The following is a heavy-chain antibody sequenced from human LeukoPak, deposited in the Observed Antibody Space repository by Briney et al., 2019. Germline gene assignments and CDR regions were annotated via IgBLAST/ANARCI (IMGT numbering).Heavy chain of an antibody. CDR1: GFIFSSYG. D-gene: IGHD4-23*01. J-gene: IGHJ6*02. CDR3: ARPRWPRDYYYGMDV. CDR2: IWYDGSNK. V-gene: IGHV3-33*01. Sequence: GGSLRLSCAASGFIFSSYGMHWVRQAPGKGLEWVAVIWYDGSNKYYADSVKGRFTISRDNSKNTLYLQMNSLRAEDTAVYYCARPRWPRDYYYGMDVWGQGTTVTVSS.